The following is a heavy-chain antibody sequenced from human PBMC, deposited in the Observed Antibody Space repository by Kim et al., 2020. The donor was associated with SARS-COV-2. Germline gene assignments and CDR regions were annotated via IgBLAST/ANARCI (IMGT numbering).Heavy chain of an antibody. CDR3: TRDERITVISPGAFDM. CDR2: INSDGTTT. CDR1: GFTFSSYW. V-gene: IGHV3-74*01. J-gene: IGHJ3*02. Sequence: GGSLRLSCAASGFTFSSYWMHWVRQAPVKGLVWVSRINSDGTTTTYADSVKGRFTISRDNAKSTLYLQMNSLSAEDTAVYYCTRDERITVISPGAFDMWG. D-gene: IGHD4-4*01.